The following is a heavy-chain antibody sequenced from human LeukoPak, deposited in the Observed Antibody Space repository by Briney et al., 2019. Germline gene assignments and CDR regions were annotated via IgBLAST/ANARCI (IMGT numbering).Heavy chain of an antibody. CDR3: ARHAVYGDYAASRTFYFDY. J-gene: IGHJ4*02. Sequence: GESLKISCKGSGYTFTGYWIGWVRQMPGKGLEWMAFIYPGDSETRYSPSFQRQVTISVAKSINTAYLQWSSLKASDTAIYYCARHAVYGDYAASRTFYFDYWGQGTLVTVSS. CDR1: GYTFTGYW. CDR2: IYPGDSET. V-gene: IGHV5-51*01. D-gene: IGHD4-17*01.